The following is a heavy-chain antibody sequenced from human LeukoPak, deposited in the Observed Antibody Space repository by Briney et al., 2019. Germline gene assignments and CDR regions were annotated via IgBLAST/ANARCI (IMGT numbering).Heavy chain of an antibody. CDR2: ISGSGGST. J-gene: IGHJ4*02. CDR1: GFTFSSYS. V-gene: IGHV3-23*01. CDR3: AKDGARLNTPRTSLGY. Sequence: GGSLRLSCAASGFTFSSYSMNWVRQAPGKGLEWVSAISGSGGSTYYADSVKGRFIISRDNSKNTLYLQMNSLRAEDTAVYYCAKDGARLNTPRTSLGYWGQGTLVTVSS. D-gene: IGHD3-16*01.